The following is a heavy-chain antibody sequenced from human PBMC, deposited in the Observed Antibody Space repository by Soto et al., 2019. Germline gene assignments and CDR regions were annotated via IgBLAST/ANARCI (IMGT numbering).Heavy chain of an antibody. CDR2: IYYSGST. CDR3: YYYYGMDV. CDR1: GGSISSSSYY. V-gene: IGHV4-39*01. J-gene: IGHJ6*02. Sequence: SETLSLTCTVSGGSISSSSYYWGWIRQPPGKGLEWIGSIYYSGSTYYNPSLKSRVTISVDTSKNQFSLKLSSVTAADTAVYYCYYYYGMDVWGQGTTVTVSS.